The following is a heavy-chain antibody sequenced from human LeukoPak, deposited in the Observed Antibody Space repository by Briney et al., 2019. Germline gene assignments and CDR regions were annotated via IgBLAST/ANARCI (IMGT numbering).Heavy chain of an antibody. J-gene: IGHJ4*02. D-gene: IGHD2-2*01. V-gene: IGHV3-20*04. CDR1: GFTFDDYG. Sequence: GGSLRLSCAASGFTFDDYGMSWVRQAPGKGLEWVSGINWNGGSTGYADSVKGRFTISRDNAKNSLYLQMNSLRAEDTALYYCARVLYCSSTSCPELDWGQGTLVTVSS. CDR2: INWNGGST. CDR3: ARVLYCSSTSCPELD.